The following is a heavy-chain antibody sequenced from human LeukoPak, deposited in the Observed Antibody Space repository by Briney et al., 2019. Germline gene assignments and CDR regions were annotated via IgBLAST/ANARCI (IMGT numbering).Heavy chain of an antibody. V-gene: IGHV3-53*01. D-gene: IGHD1-7*01. Sequence: GGSLRLSCAASGFTVNSNYMSWVRQAPGKGLEWVSVIYSGGSTYYADSVKGRFTISRDNSKNTLYLQMNSLRAEDTAVYYCARDRRNYGDDAFDIWGQGTMVTVSS. J-gene: IGHJ3*02. CDR1: GFTVNSNY. CDR2: IYSGGST. CDR3: ARDRRNYGDDAFDI.